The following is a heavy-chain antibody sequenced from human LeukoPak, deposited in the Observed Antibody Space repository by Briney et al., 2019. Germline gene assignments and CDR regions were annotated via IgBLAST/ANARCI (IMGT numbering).Heavy chain of an antibody. V-gene: IGHV3-7*03. CDR3: AKCSSTSHAIPEY. CDR2: INQDGSKE. J-gene: IGHJ4*02. CDR1: GFTFSNYW. Sequence: GGSLRLSCAASGFTFSNYWMTWVRQAPGKGLEWVAHINQDGSKEYYMDSVKARFTISRDNAKNSLSLQMNSLRAEDTAVYYCAKCSSTSHAIPEYWGQGTLVTVSS. D-gene: IGHD2-2*01.